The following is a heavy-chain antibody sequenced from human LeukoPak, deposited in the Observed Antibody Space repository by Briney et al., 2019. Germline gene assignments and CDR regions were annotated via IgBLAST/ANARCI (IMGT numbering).Heavy chain of an antibody. CDR2: INPDGSTT. CDR3: ARDDY. Sequence: GGSLRLSCAASGFTFSDYWMHWVRQVPGKGLAWVSRINPDGSTTVYADSVEGRFTISRDNAQNTLYLQMNSLRAEDTAVYYCARDDYWGQGTLVTVSP. J-gene: IGHJ4*02. CDR1: GFTFSDYW. V-gene: IGHV3-74*01.